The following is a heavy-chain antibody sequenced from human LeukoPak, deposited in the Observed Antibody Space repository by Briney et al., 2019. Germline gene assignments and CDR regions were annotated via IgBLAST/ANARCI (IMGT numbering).Heavy chain of an antibody. D-gene: IGHD3-22*01. Sequence: GGSLRLSCTASGLPFSSYEMNWVCQAPGKGLEWISYISSRGTTIYYADSVKGRFTISRDNAENSLYLQMNSRRAEDSAAYYCARVYDTSRYKTPPPDYWGQGTLVTVSS. J-gene: IGHJ4*02. CDR3: ARVYDTSRYKTPPPDY. CDR2: ISSRGTTI. CDR1: GLPFSSYE. V-gene: IGHV3-48*03.